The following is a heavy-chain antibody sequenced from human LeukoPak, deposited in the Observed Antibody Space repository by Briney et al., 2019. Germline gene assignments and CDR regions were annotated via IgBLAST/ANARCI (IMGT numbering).Heavy chain of an antibody. V-gene: IGHV4-61*02. CDR2: IYASGNT. Sequence: SETLSLTCTVSGDPIRSDSFYWNWIGQPAGKGLQWIGRIYASGNTNYNPSLKSRVTISLDTSRNRFSLTLRSVTATDTAVYFCARDRSSGWLNWFDPWGQGTLVTVSP. CDR3: ARDRSSGWLNWFDP. D-gene: IGHD6-19*01. J-gene: IGHJ5*02. CDR1: GDPIRSDSFY.